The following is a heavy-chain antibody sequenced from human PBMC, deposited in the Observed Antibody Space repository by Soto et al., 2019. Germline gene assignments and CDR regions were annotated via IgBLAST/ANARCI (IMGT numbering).Heavy chain of an antibody. CDR2: IVASGSRT. Sequence: EVQLLESGGGLVQPGGSLRLSCEASGFTFSSYAMNWVRQAPGKGLEWVSGIVASGSRTYYADSVRGRFSISRDNSRNTVFLRMNGSRAEDTALYFCAKSHTPLSRLDDGGQGILVAVSS. V-gene: IGHV3-23*01. CDR3: AKSHTPLSRLDD. D-gene: IGHD3-16*01. J-gene: IGHJ4*02. CDR1: GFTFSSYA.